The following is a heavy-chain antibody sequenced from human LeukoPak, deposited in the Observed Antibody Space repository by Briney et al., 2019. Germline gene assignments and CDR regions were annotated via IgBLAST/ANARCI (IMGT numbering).Heavy chain of an antibody. CDR2: IYYSGST. Sequence: SETLSLTCTVSDGSISSSSYYWGWIRQPPGKGLEWIGSIYYSGSTYYNPSLKSRVTISVDTSKNHCSLKLSSVTAADTALYYCASILSVAATGDAFDIWGQGTMVTVSS. CDR1: DGSISSSSYY. CDR3: ASILSVAATGDAFDI. J-gene: IGHJ3*02. D-gene: IGHD6-19*01. V-gene: IGHV4-39*07.